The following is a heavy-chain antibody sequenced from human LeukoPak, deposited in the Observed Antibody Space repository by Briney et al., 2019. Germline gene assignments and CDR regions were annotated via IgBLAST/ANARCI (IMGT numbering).Heavy chain of an antibody. Sequence: HSGMSLRLSCAASGFTFRNYALHWVRQAPGKGLEWVAVILHDGSNKYADSVKGRFTISRDNSKNTLFLQMNSLRVEDTAVYSCARGLMIRGVADFWGQGTLVIVSS. D-gene: IGHD3-10*01. CDR1: GFTFRNYA. CDR2: ILHDGSNK. CDR3: ARGLMIRGVADF. J-gene: IGHJ4*02. V-gene: IGHV3-30*04.